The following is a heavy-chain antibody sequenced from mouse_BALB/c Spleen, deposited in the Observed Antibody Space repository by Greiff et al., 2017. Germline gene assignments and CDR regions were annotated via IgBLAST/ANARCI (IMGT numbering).Heavy chain of an antibody. D-gene: IGHD2-10*02. J-gene: IGHJ3*01. CDR2: INPYNGDT. CDR1: GYSFTGYF. CDR3: ARDWYGNSWFAY. V-gene: IGHV1-20*02. Sequence: VQLKESGPELVKPGASVKISCKASGYSFTGYFMNWVMQSHGKSLEWIGRINPYNGDTFYNQKFKGKATLTVDKSSSTAHMELRSLASEDSAVYYCARDWYGNSWFAYWGQGTLVTVSA.